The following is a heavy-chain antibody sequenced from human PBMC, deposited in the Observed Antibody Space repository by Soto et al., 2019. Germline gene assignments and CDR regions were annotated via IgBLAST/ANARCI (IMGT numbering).Heavy chain of an antibody. Sequence: ASVNVSCKPSGYTFTGYYMHGVRRASGQGLEWMGWINPNSGGTNYAQDFQGWVTMTRDTSISTAHMELSRLRSDDTAVYYCARGSTSYSSSFGYWGQGTLVTVST. J-gene: IGHJ4*02. CDR2: INPNSGGT. D-gene: IGHD6-6*01. CDR1: GYTFTGYY. CDR3: ARGSTSYSSSFGY. V-gene: IGHV1-2*04.